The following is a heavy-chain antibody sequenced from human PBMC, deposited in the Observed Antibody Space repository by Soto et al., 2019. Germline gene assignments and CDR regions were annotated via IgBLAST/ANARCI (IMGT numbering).Heavy chain of an antibody. Sequence: QVQLVESGGGVVQPGRSLRLSCAASGFTFSSYGMHWVRQAPGKGLEWVAVISYDGSNKYYADSVKGRFTISRDNSKNTLYLQMNSLRAEDTAVYYCAKVYGPLDYVSYYYGMDVWGQGTTVTVSS. V-gene: IGHV3-30*18. CDR3: AKVYGPLDYVSYYYGMDV. D-gene: IGHD4-17*01. CDR1: GFTFSSYG. J-gene: IGHJ6*02. CDR2: ISYDGSNK.